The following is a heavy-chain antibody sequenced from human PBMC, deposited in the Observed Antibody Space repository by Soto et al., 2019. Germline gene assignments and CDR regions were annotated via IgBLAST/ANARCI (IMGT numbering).Heavy chain of an antibody. Sequence: QVQLQESGPGLVKPSGTLSLTCAVSGVSIGSHDWWTWVRQPPGKGLEWIGESHQSGNTNYNSSLESRVTLSLDKSKTHFSLQLSSVTVADTAVYYCATRDTGRVYWGQGTRVTVSS. CDR3: ATRDTGRVY. D-gene: IGHD5-18*01. V-gene: IGHV4-4*02. CDR2: SHQSGNT. J-gene: IGHJ4*02. CDR1: GVSIGSHDW.